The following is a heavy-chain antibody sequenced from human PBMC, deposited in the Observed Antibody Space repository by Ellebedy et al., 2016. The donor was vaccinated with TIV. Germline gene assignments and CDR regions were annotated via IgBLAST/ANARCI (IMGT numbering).Heavy chain of an antibody. CDR1: GFTFSNFW. V-gene: IGHV3-7*03. J-gene: IGHJ4*02. CDR3: ARLDAIIDVKSLDY. Sequence: GESLKISCAASGFTFSNFWMIWVRQAPGKGLEWVATIKQGGSEKYYVDSVKGRFTISRDNAKNSLYLQMNSLRAEDTAVYYCARLDAIIDVKSLDYWGQGTLVTVSS. CDR2: IKQGGSEK. D-gene: IGHD3-10*01.